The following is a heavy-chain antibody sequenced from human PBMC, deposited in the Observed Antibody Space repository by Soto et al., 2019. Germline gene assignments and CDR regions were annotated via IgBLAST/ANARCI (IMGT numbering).Heavy chain of an antibody. CDR1: GYTFTSYA. D-gene: IGHD3-3*01. CDR2: INAGNGNT. CDR3: ARVGMIDFWSGYPLDYGMDV. Sequence: RASVKVSCKASGYTFTSYAMHWVRQAPGQRLEWMGWINAGNGNTKYSQKFQGRVTITRDTSASTAYMELSSLRSEDTAVYYCARVGMIDFWSGYPLDYGMDVWGQGTTVTVSS. V-gene: IGHV1-3*01. J-gene: IGHJ6*02.